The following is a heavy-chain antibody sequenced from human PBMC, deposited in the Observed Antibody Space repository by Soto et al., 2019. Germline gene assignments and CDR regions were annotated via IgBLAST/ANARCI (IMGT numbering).Heavy chain of an antibody. CDR1: GYTFTSYD. V-gene: IGHV1-18*01. CDR3: ARDAVTMIVVVSNDFDY. J-gene: IGHJ4*02. CDR2: MNANSGNT. Sequence: ASVKVSCTASGYTFTSYDINWVRQATGQGLEWMGWMNANSGNTNYAQKFQGRVTMTTDTSTSTAYMELRSLRSDDTAVYYCARDAVTMIVVVSNDFDYWGQGTLVTVSS. D-gene: IGHD3-22*01.